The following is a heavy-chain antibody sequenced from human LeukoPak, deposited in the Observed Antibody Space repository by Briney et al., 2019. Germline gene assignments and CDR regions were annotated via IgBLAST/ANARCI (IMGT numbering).Heavy chain of an antibody. CDR1: RFAFSSYS. Sequence: GGSLRLSCAASRFAFSSYSMNWVRQAPGKGLEWVSYISSRSSPIYSADSVKGRFTISRDNAKNSLYLQMNSLRAEDTAVYYCARTRSSWYRAHFDYWGQGTLVTVSS. J-gene: IGHJ4*02. D-gene: IGHD6-13*01. CDR3: ARTRSSWYRAHFDY. CDR2: ISSRSSPI. V-gene: IGHV3-48*01.